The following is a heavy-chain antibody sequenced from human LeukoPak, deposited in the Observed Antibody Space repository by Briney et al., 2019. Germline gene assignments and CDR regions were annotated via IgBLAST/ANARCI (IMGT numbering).Heavy chain of an antibody. CDR3: AVIAAAGRTPFDY. J-gene: IGHJ4*02. CDR2: INPNSGGT. V-gene: IGHV1-2*02. CDR1: GYTFTSYY. D-gene: IGHD6-13*01. Sequence: ASVKVSCKASGYTFTSYYMHWVRQAPGQGLEWMGWINPNSGGTNYAQKFQGRVTMTRDTSISTAYMELSRLRSDDTAVYYCAVIAAAGRTPFDYWGQGTLVTVSS.